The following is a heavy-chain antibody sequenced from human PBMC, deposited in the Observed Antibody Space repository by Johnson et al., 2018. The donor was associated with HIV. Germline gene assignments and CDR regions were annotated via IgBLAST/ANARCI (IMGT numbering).Heavy chain of an antibody. V-gene: IGHV3-30*02. J-gene: IGHJ3*02. D-gene: IGHD2-15*01. CDR1: GFTFTSYG. Sequence: VQLVESGGGVVRPGGSLRLSCAASGFTFTSYGMHWVRQAPGKGLEWVAFIRYDGSNKYYVDSVKGRFTISRDNAKSSLYLQMNSLRAEYTALYYYAGRPSGADPFDIWGQGTMVTVSS. CDR3: AGRPSGADPFDI. CDR2: IRYDGSNK.